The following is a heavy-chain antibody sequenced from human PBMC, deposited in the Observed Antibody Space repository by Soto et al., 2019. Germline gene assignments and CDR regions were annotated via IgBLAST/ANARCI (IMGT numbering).Heavy chain of an antibody. CDR2: IRSKANSYAT. D-gene: IGHD6-13*01. CDR3: TSSDSSSWYRNDY. J-gene: IGHJ4*02. CDR1: GFTFSGSA. Sequence: EVQLVESGGGLVQPGESLKLSCAASGFTFSGSAMHWVRQASGKGLEWVGRIRSKANSYATAYAASVKGRFTISRDDSKNTAYLQMNSLKTEDTAVYYCTSSDSSSWYRNDYWGQGTLVTVSS. V-gene: IGHV3-73*02.